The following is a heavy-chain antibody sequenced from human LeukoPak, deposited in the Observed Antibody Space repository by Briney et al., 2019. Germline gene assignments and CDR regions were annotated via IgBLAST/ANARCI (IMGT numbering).Heavy chain of an antibody. CDR3: AREGRWDCSSTSCYSWFDP. J-gene: IGHJ5*02. CDR2: IIPIVGIA. V-gene: IGHV1-69*04. CDR1: GGTFSRYS. D-gene: IGHD2-2*02. Sequence: ASVKVSCKASGGTFSRYSISWVRQAPGQGLEWMGRIIPIVGIANYAQKFQGRVTITADKSTSTAYMELSSLRSEDTAVYYCAREGRWDCSSTSCYSWFDPGAREPWSPSPQ.